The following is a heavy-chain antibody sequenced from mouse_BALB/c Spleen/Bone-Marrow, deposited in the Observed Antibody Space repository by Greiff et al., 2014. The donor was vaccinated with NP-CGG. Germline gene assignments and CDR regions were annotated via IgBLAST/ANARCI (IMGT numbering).Heavy chain of an antibody. CDR3: ARVYYYGRFAY. D-gene: IGHD1-1*01. Sequence: EVKLVESGGGLVQPGGSLKLSCAASGFAFSRYWMSWVRQAPGKGLEWIGEINPDSSTINYTTSLKYKFIISRDNAKNTLFLQMSNVRFEDTAIYYCARVYYYGRFAYWGQGTLVTVSA. V-gene: IGHV4-1*02. CDR1: GFAFSRYW. J-gene: IGHJ3*01. CDR2: INPDSSTI.